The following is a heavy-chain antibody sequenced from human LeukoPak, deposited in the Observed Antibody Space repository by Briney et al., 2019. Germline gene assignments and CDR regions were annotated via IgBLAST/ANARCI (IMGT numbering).Heavy chain of an antibody. CDR3: ARAIHSSGYPPVDY. V-gene: IGHV3-64*01. Sequence: GGSLRLSCAASGFTFSSYAMHWVRQAPGKGLEYVSAISSDGGSTYYANSVKGRFTISRDNSKNTLYLQMGSLRAEDMAVYYCARAIHSSGYPPVDYWGQGTLVTVSS. J-gene: IGHJ4*02. CDR2: ISSDGGST. D-gene: IGHD3-22*01. CDR1: GFTFSSYA.